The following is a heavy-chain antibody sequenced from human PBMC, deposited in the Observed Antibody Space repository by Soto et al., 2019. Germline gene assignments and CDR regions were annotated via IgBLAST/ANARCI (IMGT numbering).Heavy chain of an antibody. D-gene: IGHD4-17*01. J-gene: IGHJ6*03. V-gene: IGHV3-73*01. CDR3: TRSYGDYFGTSDYYYMDV. Sequence: EVQLVESGGGLVQPGGSLKLSCAASGFTFSGSAMHWVRQASGKGLEWVGRIRSKANSYATAYAASVKGRFTISRDDSKNTAYLQMNSLKTEDTAVYYCTRSYGDYFGTSDYYYMDVWGKGTTVTVSS. CDR2: IRSKANSYAT. CDR1: GFTFSGSA.